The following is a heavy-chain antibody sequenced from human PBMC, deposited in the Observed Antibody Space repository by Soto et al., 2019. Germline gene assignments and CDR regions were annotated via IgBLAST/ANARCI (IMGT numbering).Heavy chain of an antibody. Sequence: QVPLQESGPGLVKPSQTLSLTCTVSGGSISSDGYYWTWVRQHPGKGLEWIGYIYHSGSTYYNPSLKRRVTISVDPSKNQFSLELNSVTAADTAVYYCARGDGFNYDYWGQGTLVTVSS. V-gene: IGHV4-31*03. J-gene: IGHJ4*02. CDR3: ARGDGFNYDY. CDR2: IYHSGST. D-gene: IGHD5-12*01. CDR1: GGSISSDGYY.